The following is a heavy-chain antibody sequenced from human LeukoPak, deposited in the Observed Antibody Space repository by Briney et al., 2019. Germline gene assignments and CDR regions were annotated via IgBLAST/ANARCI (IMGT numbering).Heavy chain of an antibody. J-gene: IGHJ4*02. Sequence: GGSLRLPCAASGFTLSDYYMSWIRQAPGKGLEWVSYSSSSGSTIYYADSVKGRFAISRDNAKNSLSLQMNSLRAEDTAVYYCARRRDFIDYWGQGTLVTVSS. CDR2: SSSSGSTI. D-gene: IGHD3/OR15-3a*01. V-gene: IGHV3-11*01. CDR1: GFTLSDYY. CDR3: ARRRDFIDY.